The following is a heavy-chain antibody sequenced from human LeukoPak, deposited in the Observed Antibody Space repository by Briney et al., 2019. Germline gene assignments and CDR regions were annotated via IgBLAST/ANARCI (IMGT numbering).Heavy chain of an antibody. J-gene: IGHJ5*02. CDR3: ARHKGVYEYSGYDLGGWFDP. CDR2: SYYSGST. CDR1: GGSISSSSYY. V-gene: IGHV4-39*01. Sequence: SETLSLTCTVSGGSISSSSYYWGWIRQPPGKGLGWIGSSYYSGSTYYNTTLKSRFTISVDTSKNQFSLKLSSVTAADTAVYYCARHKGVYEYSGYDLGGWFDPWGQGTLVTASS. D-gene: IGHD5-12*01.